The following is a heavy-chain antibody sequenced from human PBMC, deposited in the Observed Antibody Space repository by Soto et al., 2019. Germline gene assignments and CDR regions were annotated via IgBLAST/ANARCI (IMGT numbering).Heavy chain of an antibody. CDR3: ARLGAYYQSLDP. CDR2: ISYSGST. Sequence: TSETLSLTCTVSRGSINSHYWSWIRQSPGKGLEYIGYISYSGSTNYNPSLKSRLTMSVDTSKNQFSLRLTSVTAADTAVYYCARLGAYYQSLDPWGPGTLVTVSS. CDR1: RGSINSHY. V-gene: IGHV4-59*08. J-gene: IGHJ5*02. D-gene: IGHD2-21*01.